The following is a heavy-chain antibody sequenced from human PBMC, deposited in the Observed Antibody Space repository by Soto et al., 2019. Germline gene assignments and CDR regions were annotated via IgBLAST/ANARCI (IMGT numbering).Heavy chain of an antibody. D-gene: IGHD6-19*01. CDR1: GFTFSSFS. CDR3: ARDKGSGWSFHDYGMDV. J-gene: IGHJ6*02. CDR2: ISSSSSTI. V-gene: IGHV3-48*02. Sequence: PGGSLRLSCAASGFTFSSFSMNWVRQAPGKGLEWVSYISSSSSTIYYADSVKGRFTISRDNAKNSLYLQMNSLRDEDTAVYYCARDKGSGWSFHDYGMDVWGQGTTVTVSS.